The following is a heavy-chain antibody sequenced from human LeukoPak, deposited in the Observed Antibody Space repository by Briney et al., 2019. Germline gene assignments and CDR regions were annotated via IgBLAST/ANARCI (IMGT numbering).Heavy chain of an antibody. CDR3: ASVDFDNNAHYHYYLPN. CDR1: GFRFNRFS. J-gene: IGHJ4*02. D-gene: IGHD2/OR15-2a*01. CDR2: IKQDGSQK. Sequence: PGGSLRLSCAVSGFRFNRFSMSWVRQTPGKGLEWVANIKQDGSQKEYADSVKGRFAISRDNANNFLDLQMNSLRAEDTGVYYCASVDFDNNAHYHYYLPNWGQGTRVTVSS. V-gene: IGHV3-7*01.